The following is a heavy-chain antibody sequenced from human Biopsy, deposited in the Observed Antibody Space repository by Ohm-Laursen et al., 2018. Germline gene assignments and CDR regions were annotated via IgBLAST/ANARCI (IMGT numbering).Heavy chain of an antibody. D-gene: IGHD5-12*01. J-gene: IGHJ4*02. CDR3: ARLGSGDYFPTFFDF. Sequence: PSDTLSLTCTVSGVSINGGRYYWNWIRHHPGKGLEWTGNIFYSANTYYNPSLKSRVTISVDTSKNQFSLKLSSVTAADTAVYYCARLGSGDYFPTFFDFWGQGALVTVSS. CDR1: GVSINGGRYY. CDR2: IFYSANT. V-gene: IGHV4-31*03.